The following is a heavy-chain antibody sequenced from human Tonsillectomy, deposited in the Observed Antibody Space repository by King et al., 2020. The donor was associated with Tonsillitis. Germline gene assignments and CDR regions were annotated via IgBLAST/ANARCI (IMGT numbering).Heavy chain of an antibody. Sequence: VQLVESGGGLVQPGESLRLSCAASGFTFGNYWMTWVRQAPGKGLEWVANMNEDGSIKYYVDSVRGRFSISRDNAKNSLYLQMNSLRAEDTALYNCARGDSNSGDNWGQGTMVTVSS. V-gene: IGHV3-7*03. CDR1: GFTFGNYW. CDR2: MNEDGSIK. CDR3: ARGDSNSGDN. D-gene: IGHD6-6*01. J-gene: IGHJ4*02.